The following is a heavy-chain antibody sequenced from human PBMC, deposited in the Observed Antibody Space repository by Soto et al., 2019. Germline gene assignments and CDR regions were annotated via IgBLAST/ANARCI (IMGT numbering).Heavy chain of an antibody. Sequence: PSETLSLTCAVYGGSFSGYFWSWIRQPPGKGLEWIGEIIHSGGTNYNSSLTSRVTISLDTSKNQFSLRLSSVTAADTAVYYCARGPLQSYFGSSAYYYDFWGRGTLVTVST. V-gene: IGHV4-34*12. CDR1: GGSFSGYF. J-gene: IGHJ4*02. CDR2: IIHSGGT. CDR3: ARGPLQSYFGSSAYYYDF. D-gene: IGHD3-22*01.